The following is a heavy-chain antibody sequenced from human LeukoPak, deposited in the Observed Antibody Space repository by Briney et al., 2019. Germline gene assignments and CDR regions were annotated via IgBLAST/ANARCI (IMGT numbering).Heavy chain of an antibody. CDR1: GGSVSSGSYY. V-gene: IGHV4-61*01. CDR2: IYYSGST. D-gene: IGHD3-9*01. CDR3: ARGDYDTVEFDY. J-gene: IGHJ4*02. Sequence: SETLSLTCTVSGGSVSSGSYYWSWIRQPPGKGLEWIGYIYYSGSTNYNPSLKSRVTISVDTSKNQFSLKLSSVTAADTAVYYCARGDYDTVEFDYWGQGTLVTVSS.